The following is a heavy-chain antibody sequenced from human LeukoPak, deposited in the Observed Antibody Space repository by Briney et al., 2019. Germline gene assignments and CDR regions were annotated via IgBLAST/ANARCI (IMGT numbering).Heavy chain of an antibody. V-gene: IGHV3-23*01. CDR3: AKDLLDYYGSGSSNWFDP. CDR2: ISGSGGST. D-gene: IGHD3-10*01. CDR1: GFTFSSYA. J-gene: IGHJ5*02. Sequence: GGSLRLSCAASGFTFSSYAMSWVRQAPGKGLEWVSAISGSGGSTYYADSVKGRFTISRDNSKNTLYLQMNSLRAEDTAVYYCAKDLLDYYGSGSSNWFDPWGQGTLVTVSS.